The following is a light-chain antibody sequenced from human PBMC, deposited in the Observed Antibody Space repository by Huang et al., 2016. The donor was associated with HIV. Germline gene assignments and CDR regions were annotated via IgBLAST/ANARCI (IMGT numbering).Light chain of an antibody. J-gene: IGKJ1*01. V-gene: IGKV3-15*01. CDR1: QTVTTN. CDR2: DSS. Sequence: EIVMTQSPATLSVSPGERATLSCRASQTVTTNLVWYQQKPGQAPRLLIYDSSTRATGIPARFSGSGSGTEFTLTISSLQPEDFAVYHCQQYNNWPQTFGQGTKVEIK. CDR3: QQYNNWPQT.